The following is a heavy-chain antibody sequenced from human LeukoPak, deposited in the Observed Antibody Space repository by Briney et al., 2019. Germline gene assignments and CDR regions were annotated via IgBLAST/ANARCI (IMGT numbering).Heavy chain of an antibody. CDR3: ARGPRITGTDY. V-gene: IGHV3-30-3*01. Sequence: GRSLRLSCAASGFTFSSYAMHWVRPAPGKGLEWVAVISYDGSNKYYADSVQGRFTISRDNSKNTLYLQMNSLRAKDTAVDYCARGPRITGTDYWGQGSLVTVCS. J-gene: IGHJ4*02. D-gene: IGHD3-3*01. CDR2: ISYDGSNK. CDR1: GFTFSSYA.